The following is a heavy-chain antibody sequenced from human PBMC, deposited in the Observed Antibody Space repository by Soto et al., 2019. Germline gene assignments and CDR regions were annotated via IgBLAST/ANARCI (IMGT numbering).Heavy chain of an antibody. J-gene: IGHJ6*02. CDR1: GGTFSSYA. Sequence: QVQLVQSGAEVKKPGSSVKVSCKASGGTFSSYAISWVRQAPGQGLEWMGGIIPIFGTANYAQKFQGRVTITAEESTSTAYMELSSLRSEDTAVCYCAAHDFWSGYYSGNYYYGMDVWGQGTTVTVSS. V-gene: IGHV1-69*12. CDR3: AAHDFWSGYYSGNYYYGMDV. CDR2: IIPIFGTA. D-gene: IGHD3-3*01.